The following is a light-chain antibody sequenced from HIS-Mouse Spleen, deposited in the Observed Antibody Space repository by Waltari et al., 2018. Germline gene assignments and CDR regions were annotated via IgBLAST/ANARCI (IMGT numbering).Light chain of an antibody. V-gene: IGLV2-14*01. CDR3: SSYTSSSTLEV. CDR1: SSDVGGYNY. Sequence: QSALTQPASVSGSPGQSITISCPGPSSDVGGYNYFPWYQQHPGKAPKLMIYEVSNRPSGVSNRFSGSKSGNTASLTISGLQAEDEADYYCSSYTSSSTLEVFGGGTKLTVL. J-gene: IGLJ2*01. CDR2: EVS.